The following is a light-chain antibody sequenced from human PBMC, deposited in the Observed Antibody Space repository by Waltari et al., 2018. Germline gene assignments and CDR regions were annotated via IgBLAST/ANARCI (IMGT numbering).Light chain of an antibody. Sequence: EIVLTQSPGTLSLSPGERATLSCRASQSVSGYLAWYHQKPGQAPRLLIYGASSRATGIPDRFSGSGSGTDFILTISRLEPEEFAVYCCQQYDISPKTFGQGTKVEIK. CDR1: QSVSGY. CDR3: QQYDISPKT. V-gene: IGKV3-20*01. J-gene: IGKJ1*01. CDR2: GAS.